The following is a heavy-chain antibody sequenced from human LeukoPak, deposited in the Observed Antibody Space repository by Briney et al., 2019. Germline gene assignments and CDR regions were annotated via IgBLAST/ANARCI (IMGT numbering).Heavy chain of an antibody. D-gene: IGHD6-19*01. CDR2: ISSSSSYI. V-gene: IGHV3-21*01. J-gene: IGHJ4*02. Sequence: GGSLRLSCAASGFTFSSYSMNWVRQAPGKGLEWVSSISSSSSYIYYADSVKGRFTISRDNAKNSLYLQMNSLRAEDTAVYYCARSIAVGYYFDYWGQGTLVTVSS. CDR3: ARSIAVGYYFDY. CDR1: GFTFSSYS.